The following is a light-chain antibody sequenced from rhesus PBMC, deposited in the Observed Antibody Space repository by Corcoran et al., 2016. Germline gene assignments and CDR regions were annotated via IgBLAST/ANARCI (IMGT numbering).Light chain of an antibody. J-gene: IGKJ2*01. CDR1: QSLLYSSNNKNY. CDR3: QQYYSTPYS. Sequence: DIVMTQSPDSLAVSLGERVTINCKSSQSLLYSSNNKNYLAWYQQKPGQAPKLLIYWASTRESGVPNRFSGSGSGTDCTLTSSGLQAEDVAVYYCQQYYSTPYSFGQGTKVEIK. V-gene: IGKV4-1*01. CDR2: WAS.